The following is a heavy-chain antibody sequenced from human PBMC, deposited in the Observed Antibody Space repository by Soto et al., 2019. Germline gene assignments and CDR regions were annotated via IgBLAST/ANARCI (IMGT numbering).Heavy chain of an antibody. CDR2: ISAYNGNT. V-gene: IGHV1-18*04. CDR3: ARDHSSGWYPNAFDI. D-gene: IGHD6-19*01. Sequence: ASVKVSCRASGYNFTSYGISWVRQAPGQGREWMGWISAYNGNTNYAQKLQGRVTMNTDTSTSTAYMELRSLRSDDTAVYYCARDHSSGWYPNAFDIWGQGTMVTVSS. J-gene: IGHJ3*02. CDR1: GYNFTSYG.